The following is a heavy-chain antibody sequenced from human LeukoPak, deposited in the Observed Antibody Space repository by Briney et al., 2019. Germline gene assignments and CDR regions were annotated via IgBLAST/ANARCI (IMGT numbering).Heavy chain of an antibody. CDR3: ASNPAGGSGSYRTYYYYGMDV. D-gene: IGHD3-10*01. CDR1: GYTFTSYY. Sequence: GASVKVSCKASGYTFTSYYMHWVRQAPGQGLEWMGIINPSGGSTSYAQKFQGRVTITADKSTSTAYMELSSLRSEDTAVYYCASNPAGGSGSYRTYYYYGMDVWGQGTTVTASS. CDR2: INPSGGST. V-gene: IGHV1-46*01. J-gene: IGHJ6*02.